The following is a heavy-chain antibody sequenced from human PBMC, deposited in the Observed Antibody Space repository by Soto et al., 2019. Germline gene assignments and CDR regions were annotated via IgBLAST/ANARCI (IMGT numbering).Heavy chain of an antibody. J-gene: IGHJ4*02. D-gene: IGHD4-17*01. CDR2: IGGSGSST. Sequence: VQLLESGGGLVHPGGSLRLSCEASGFSFSSFAMSWVRQAPGKGLEWVSGIGGSGSSTYYADSVKGRFTISRDNSKNTLYLQMNSLRVEDRAVYYCARAEDDYGDQDHFDFWGQGTLVTVSS. CDR3: ARAEDDYGDQDHFDF. CDR1: GFSFSSFA. V-gene: IGHV3-23*01.